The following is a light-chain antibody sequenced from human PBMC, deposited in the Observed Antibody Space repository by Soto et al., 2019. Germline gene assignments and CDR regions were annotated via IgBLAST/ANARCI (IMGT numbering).Light chain of an antibody. Sequence: QSVLTQPASVAGSPGQSITIPCNGTSNDIGGFNFVSWFQQHPGKAPKLLICDVTRRPSGVSDRFSGSKSGNTASLTISGLQAEDEANYYCNSYSGGNTLYVFGSGTNVTVL. V-gene: IGLV2-14*01. J-gene: IGLJ1*01. CDR1: SNDIGGFNF. CDR3: NSYSGGNTLYV. CDR2: DVT.